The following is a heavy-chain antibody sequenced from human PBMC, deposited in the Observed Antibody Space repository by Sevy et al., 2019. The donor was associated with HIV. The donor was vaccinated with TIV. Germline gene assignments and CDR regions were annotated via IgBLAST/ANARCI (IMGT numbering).Heavy chain of an antibody. CDR3: AKSLYDSTGYYPVLDY. V-gene: IGHV3-23*01. D-gene: IGHD3-22*01. J-gene: IGHJ4*02. CDR2: ISNGGERT. Sequence: GGSLRLSCEASGFTFNTYAMNWVRQAPGKGLEWVSGISNGGERTDYTHSVKGRVTISRDNFKNTLFLQLNSLRADDTAVYYCAKSLYDSTGYYPVLDYWGQGTPVTVSS. CDR1: GFTFNTYA.